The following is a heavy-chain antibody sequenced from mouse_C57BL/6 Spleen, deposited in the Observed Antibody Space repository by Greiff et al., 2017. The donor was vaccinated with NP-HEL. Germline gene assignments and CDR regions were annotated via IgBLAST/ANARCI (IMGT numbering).Heavy chain of an antibody. V-gene: IGHV1-69*01. CDR3: ARRGWAGAMDY. D-gene: IGHD3-3*01. Sequence: QVQLQQPGAELVMPGASVKLSCKASGYTFTSYWMHWVKQRPGQGLEWIGEIDPSDSYTNYNQKFKGKSTLTVEKSSSTAYMQLSSLTSEDSAVYYCARRGWAGAMDYWGQGTSVTVSS. J-gene: IGHJ4*01. CDR2: IDPSDSYT. CDR1: GYTFTSYW.